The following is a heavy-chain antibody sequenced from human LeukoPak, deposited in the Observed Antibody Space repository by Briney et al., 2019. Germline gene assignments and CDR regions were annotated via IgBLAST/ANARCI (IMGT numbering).Heavy chain of an antibody. CDR2: IYYSGST. V-gene: IGHV4-59*01. CDR3: ARQSISGSSLSYFDY. J-gene: IGHJ4*02. CDR1: GGSIGSYY. Sequence: SETLSLTCIVSGGSIGSYYWSWIRQPPGKGLEWIGHIYYSGSTNYNPSLKSRVTISVDTSKNQCSLKLSSVTAADTAVYYCARQSISGSSLSYFDYWGQGTLVNVSS. D-gene: IGHD3-22*01.